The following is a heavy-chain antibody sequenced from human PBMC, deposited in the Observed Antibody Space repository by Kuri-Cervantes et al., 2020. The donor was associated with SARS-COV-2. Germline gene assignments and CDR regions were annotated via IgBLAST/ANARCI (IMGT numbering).Heavy chain of an antibody. D-gene: IGHD2-2*01. CDR3: ARVLGSSTSCYWD. CDR2: INPNSGGT. Sequence: ASVKVSCKASGYTFTGYYMHWVRQAPGQGLEWMGWINPNSGGTNYAQKFQGRVTMTRDTSISTAYMELSRLRSDDTAVYYCARVLGSSTSCYWDWGQGTPVTVSS. J-gene: IGHJ4*02. V-gene: IGHV1-2*02. CDR1: GYTFTGYY.